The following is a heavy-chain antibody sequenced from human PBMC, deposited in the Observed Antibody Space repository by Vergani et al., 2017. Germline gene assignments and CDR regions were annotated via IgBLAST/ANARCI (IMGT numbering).Heavy chain of an antibody. J-gene: IGHJ4*02. V-gene: IGHV3-23*01. D-gene: IGHD2-21*02. Sequence: EVQLLESGGGLVQPGGSLRLSCAASGFTFSSYAMSWVRQAPGKGLEWVSAISGSGGSTYYADSVKGRFTISRDNSKNTLYLQMNSLRAEATAVYYCAKDLTDCGGDCYPLFDYWGQGTLVTVSS. CDR2: ISGSGGST. CDR1: GFTFSSYA. CDR3: AKDLTDCGGDCYPLFDY.